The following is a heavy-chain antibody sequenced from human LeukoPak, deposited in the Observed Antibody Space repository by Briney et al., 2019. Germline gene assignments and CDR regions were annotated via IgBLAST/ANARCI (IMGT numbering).Heavy chain of an antibody. V-gene: IGHV3-9*01. CDR2: ISWNRGSI. Sequence: GGSLRLSCAASGFTFDDYAMHWVRQAPGKGLEWVSGISWNRGSIGYADSVKGRFTISRDNAKNSLYLQMNSLRAEDTALYYCAKARSGYSHYFDYWGQGTLVTVSS. J-gene: IGHJ4*02. CDR1: GFTFDDYA. D-gene: IGHD3-3*01. CDR3: AKARSGYSHYFDY.